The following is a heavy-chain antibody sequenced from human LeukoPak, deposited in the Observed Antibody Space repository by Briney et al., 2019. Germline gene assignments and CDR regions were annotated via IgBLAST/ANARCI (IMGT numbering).Heavy chain of an antibody. D-gene: IGHD3-9*01. CDR1: GFTFSSYG. CDR2: IRYDGINK. J-gene: IGHJ4*02. Sequence: HPGGSLSLSCGTSGFTFSSYGMYWVRQAPGKGLEWLAFIRYDGINKYYADSVKGRFTISRDNSKNTLYLQMNSLRAEDTAVYYCAKDSLTGTGPYYFDCWGQGTLVTVSS. CDR3: AKDSLTGTGPYYFDC. V-gene: IGHV3-30*02.